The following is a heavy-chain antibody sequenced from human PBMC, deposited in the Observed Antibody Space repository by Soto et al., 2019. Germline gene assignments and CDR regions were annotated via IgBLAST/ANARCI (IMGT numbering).Heavy chain of an antibody. J-gene: IGHJ4*02. Sequence: SLRLSCAASGFTFSSYGMHWVRQAPGKGLEWVAVIWYDGSNKYYADSVKGRFTISRDNSKNTLYLQMNSLRAEDTAVYYCARDRGFGELKRYYFDYWGQGTLVTVSS. CDR2: IWYDGSNK. CDR3: ARDRGFGELKRYYFDY. CDR1: GFTFSSYG. D-gene: IGHD3-10*01. V-gene: IGHV3-33*01.